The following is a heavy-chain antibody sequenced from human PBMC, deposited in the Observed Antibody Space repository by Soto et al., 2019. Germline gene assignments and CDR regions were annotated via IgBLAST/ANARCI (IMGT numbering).Heavy chain of an antibody. J-gene: IGHJ6*03. CDR1: GFIFSSYA. V-gene: IGHV3-23*01. Sequence: GESLKISCAASGFIFSSYAMSWVRQAPGKGLEWVSAISGTGGSTYYADSVKGRFTISRDNSENTLSLQMNSLRAEDTAVYYCAKSSGNRIAAVNYYYMDVWGKGTTVTVSS. CDR3: AKSSGNRIAAVNYYYMDV. CDR2: ISGTGGST. D-gene: IGHD6-13*01.